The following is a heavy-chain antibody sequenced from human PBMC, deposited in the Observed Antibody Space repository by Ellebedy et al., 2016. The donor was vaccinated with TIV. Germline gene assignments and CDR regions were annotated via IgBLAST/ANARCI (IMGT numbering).Heavy chain of an antibody. D-gene: IGHD4-23*01. CDR3: ARGPYGGISVWYFDV. CDR2: MNPNSGDI. CDR1: GYTFTTYY. V-gene: IGHV1-2*02. Sequence: ASVKVSCKASGYTFTTYYMHWVRQAPGQGLEWMGWMNPNSGDINYAQKFQGRVTMTRDTSTSTAYMELSSLRSDDTAVYYCARGPYGGISVWYFDVWGRGTLVTVSS. J-gene: IGHJ2*01.